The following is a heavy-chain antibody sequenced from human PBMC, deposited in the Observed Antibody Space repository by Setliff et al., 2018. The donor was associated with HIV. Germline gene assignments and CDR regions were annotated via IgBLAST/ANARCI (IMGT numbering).Heavy chain of an antibody. CDR3: ARGTLYYDYVWGTPFPFDY. CDR1: GGSISSHY. Sequence: SETLSLTCTVSGGSISSHYWSWIRQPPGKGLEWIGSIYYSGSTNYNPSLKSRVTISVFTSKNQFSLKLSSVTAADTAVYYCARGTLYYDYVWGTPFPFDYWGQGTLVTVSS. D-gene: IGHD3-16*01. V-gene: IGHV4-59*11. J-gene: IGHJ4*02. CDR2: IYYSGST.